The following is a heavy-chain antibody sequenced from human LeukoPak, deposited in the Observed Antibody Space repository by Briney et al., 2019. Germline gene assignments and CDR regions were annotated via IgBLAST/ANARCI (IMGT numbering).Heavy chain of an antibody. CDR2: ISSSGSTI. Sequence: PGGSLRLSCAASGFTFSDYYMSWIRQAPGKGLEWVSYISSSGSTIYYADSVKGRFTISRDNAKNSLYLQMNSLRAGDTAVYYCARSPTYYDFWSGLPRSRYYYGMDVWGQGATVTVSS. V-gene: IGHV3-11*04. CDR3: ARSPTYYDFWSGLPRSRYYYGMDV. CDR1: GFTFSDYY. J-gene: IGHJ6*02. D-gene: IGHD3-3*01.